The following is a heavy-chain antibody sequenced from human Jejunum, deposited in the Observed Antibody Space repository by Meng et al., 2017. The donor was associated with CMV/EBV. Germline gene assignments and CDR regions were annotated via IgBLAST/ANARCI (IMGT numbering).Heavy chain of an antibody. CDR2: ITSGTTHI. CDR1: GFTFNTYN. V-gene: IGHV3-21*01. CDR3: ATDRGRIASRPGAFDI. Sequence: GFTFNTYNMNWVRQAPGKGLEWVSSITSGTTHIYYADSVEGRFTISRDNANNSLYLQMNSLRAEDTAVYYCATDRGRIASRPGAFDIWGQGTMVTVSS. D-gene: IGHD6-6*01. J-gene: IGHJ3*02.